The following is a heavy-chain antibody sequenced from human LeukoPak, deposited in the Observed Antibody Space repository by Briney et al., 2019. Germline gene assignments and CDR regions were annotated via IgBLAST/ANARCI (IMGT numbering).Heavy chain of an antibody. V-gene: IGHV4-34*01. D-gene: IGHD3-9*01. CDR3: ARGWDDILTGYLEAFDI. Sequence: SETLSLTCTVSGVSISSYYWSWIRQPPGKGLEWIGEINHSGSTNYNPSLKSRVTISVDTSKNQFSLKLSSVTAADTAVYYCARGWDDILTGYLEAFDIWGQGTMVTVSS. J-gene: IGHJ3*02. CDR2: INHSGST. CDR1: GVSISSYY.